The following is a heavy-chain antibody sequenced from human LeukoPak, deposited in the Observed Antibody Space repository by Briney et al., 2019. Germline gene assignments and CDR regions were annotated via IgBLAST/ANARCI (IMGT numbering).Heavy chain of an antibody. CDR3: AKVGRGDYVWGSYSFDY. D-gene: IGHD3-16*01. CDR2: ISNTGST. V-gene: IGHV4-59*01. Sequence: SETLSLTCTVSGGSISSYYWSWIRQPPGKGLEWIGYISNTGSTNYNPSLESRVTISVDTSKNQFSLKLTSVTAADTAVYYCAKVGRGDYVWGSYSFDYWGQGTLVTASS. CDR1: GGSISSYY. J-gene: IGHJ4*02.